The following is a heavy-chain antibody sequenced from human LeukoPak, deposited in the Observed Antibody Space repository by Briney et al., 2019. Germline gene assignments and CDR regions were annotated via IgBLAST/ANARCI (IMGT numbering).Heavy chain of an antibody. CDR3: AKHRGYYGSGSYPLDY. CDR2: IWYDGSKK. Sequence: GGSLRLSCAVSGFTFNAYGMHWVRQAPGKGLEWVAFIWYDGSKKYYADSVKGRFTISRDNSKSTLYLQMNSLRAEDTAVYYCAKHRGYYGSGSYPLDYWGQGTLVTVSS. V-gene: IGHV3-30*02. J-gene: IGHJ4*02. D-gene: IGHD3-10*01. CDR1: GFTFNAYG.